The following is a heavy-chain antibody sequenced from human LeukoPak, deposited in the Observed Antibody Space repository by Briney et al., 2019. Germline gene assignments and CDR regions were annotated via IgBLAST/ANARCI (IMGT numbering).Heavy chain of an antibody. Sequence: SETLSLTCAVYGGSFSGYYWSWIRQPPGKGLEWIGEINHSGSTNYNPSLKSRVTISVDTSKNQFSLKLSSVTAADTAVYYCALNPWENNYYYLDVWGKGTTATVSS. CDR3: ALNPWENNYYYLDV. CDR1: GGSFSGYY. CDR2: INHSGST. V-gene: IGHV4-34*01. J-gene: IGHJ6*03. D-gene: IGHD1-26*01.